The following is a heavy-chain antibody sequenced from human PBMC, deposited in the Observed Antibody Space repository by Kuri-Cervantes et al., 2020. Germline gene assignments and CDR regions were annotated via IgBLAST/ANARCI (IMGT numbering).Heavy chain of an antibody. J-gene: IGHJ4*02. CDR3: VRGPLPYYFDSSAYYPFDY. Sequence: GESLKISCAASGFTFSSYRMNWVRQAPGKGLEWVSSISSSSSYIYYADSVKGRSTISRDNAKNSLYLQMNSLRAEDTAVYYCVRGPLPYYFDSSAYYPFDYWGQGTLVTVSS. CDR2: ISSSSSYI. CDR1: GFTFSSYR. D-gene: IGHD3-22*01. V-gene: IGHV3-21*03.